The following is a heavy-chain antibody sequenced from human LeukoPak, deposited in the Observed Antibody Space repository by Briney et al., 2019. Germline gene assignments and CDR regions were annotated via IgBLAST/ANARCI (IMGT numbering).Heavy chain of an antibody. CDR1: GGSISSYY. CDR3: ARDRRDGAPRGFDP. Sequence: PSETLSLTCTVSGGSISSYYWSWIRLPPGKGLESIGYIYYSGSTNYNPSLKRRVTISVDTSKNQFSLKLSSVTAADTAVYYCARDRRDGAPRGFDPWGQGTLVTVSS. J-gene: IGHJ5*02. V-gene: IGHV4-59*12. D-gene: IGHD4-17*01. CDR2: IYYSGST.